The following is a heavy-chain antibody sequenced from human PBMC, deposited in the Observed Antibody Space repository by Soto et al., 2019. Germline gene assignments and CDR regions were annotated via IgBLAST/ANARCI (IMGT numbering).Heavy chain of an antibody. V-gene: IGHV2-5*02. CDR3: AHRVLRTVFGLITTTAIYFDF. CDR2: IYWDDDK. Sequence: QITLNESGPTQVKPRQTLTLTCTFSGFSLTTSGVGVGWIRQSPGKAPEWLALIYWDDDKRYSPSLKSRLTIAKDTAKNQMVLTMADLDSADTATYYCAHRVLRTVFGLITTTAIYFDFWGQGTPVAVSS. J-gene: IGHJ4*02. CDR1: GFSLTTSGVG. D-gene: IGHD3-3*01.